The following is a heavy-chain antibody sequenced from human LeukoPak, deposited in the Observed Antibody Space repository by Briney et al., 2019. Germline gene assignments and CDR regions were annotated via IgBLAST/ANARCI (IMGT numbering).Heavy chain of an antibody. V-gene: IGHV3-48*03. CDR1: RFTFSSYE. J-gene: IGHJ4*02. Sequence: PGGSLRLSCAASRFTFSSYEMNWVRQAPGKGLEWVSYISSSGSTIYYADSVKGRFTISRDNAKNSLYLQMNSLRAEDTAVYYCARDDSYGLDYWGQGTLVTVSS. CDR3: ARDDSYGLDY. D-gene: IGHD5-18*01. CDR2: ISSSGSTI.